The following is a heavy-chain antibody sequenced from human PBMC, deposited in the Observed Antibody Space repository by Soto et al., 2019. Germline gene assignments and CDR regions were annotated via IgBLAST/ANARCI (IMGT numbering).Heavy chain of an antibody. D-gene: IGHD1-1*01. J-gene: IGHJ6*02. CDR3: ARERTGTTSMDV. CDR1: GYTFTSYD. CDR2: MNPNSGNT. Sequence: QVQLVQSGAAVKKPGASVKVSCKASGYTFTSYDINWVRQATGQGLEWMGWMNPNSGNTGYAQKVRGRVTMTRNTSISTAYMKLSSLRSEDTAVYYCARERTGTTSMDVWGQGTTVTVSS. V-gene: IGHV1-8*01.